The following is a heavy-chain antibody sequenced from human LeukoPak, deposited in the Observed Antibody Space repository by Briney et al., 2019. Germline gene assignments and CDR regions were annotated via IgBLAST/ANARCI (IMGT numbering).Heavy chain of an antibody. CDR3: AREVYSSSHQGIDY. J-gene: IGHJ4*02. Sequence: SETLSLTCTVSGGSISSYYWSWIRQPPGKGLEWIGNIYYSGSTNYNPSLKSRVTISVDTSKNQFSLKLSSVTAADTAVYYCAREVYSSSHQGIDYWGQGTLVTVSS. CDR2: IYYSGST. CDR1: GGSISSYY. V-gene: IGHV4-59*01. D-gene: IGHD6-6*01.